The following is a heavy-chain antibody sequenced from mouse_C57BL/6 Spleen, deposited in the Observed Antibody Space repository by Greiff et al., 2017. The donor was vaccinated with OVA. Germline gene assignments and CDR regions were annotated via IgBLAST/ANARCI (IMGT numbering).Heavy chain of an antibody. CDR3: ARGNYYGSSLWYFDV. Sequence: QVQLQQPGAELVKPGASVKLSCKASGYTFTSYWMHWVKQRPGQGLEWIGMIHPNSGSTNYNEKFKSKATLTVDTSSSTAYMQLSSLTSEDSAVYYCARGNYYGSSLWYFDVWGTGTTVTVSS. J-gene: IGHJ1*03. D-gene: IGHD1-1*01. CDR1: GYTFTSYW. CDR2: IHPNSGST. V-gene: IGHV1-64*01.